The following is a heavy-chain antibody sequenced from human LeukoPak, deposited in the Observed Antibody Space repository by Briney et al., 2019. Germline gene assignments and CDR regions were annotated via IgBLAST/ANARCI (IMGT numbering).Heavy chain of an antibody. CDR3: ARAYGDGYNLISPFDY. Sequence: SETLSLTCAVYGGSFSGYYWSWIRQPPGKGLEWIGEINHSGSTNYNPSLKSRVTISVDTSKNQFSLKLSSVTAADTAVYYCARAYGDGYNLISPFDYWGQGTLVTVSS. V-gene: IGHV4-34*01. J-gene: IGHJ4*02. D-gene: IGHD5-24*01. CDR1: GGSFSGYY. CDR2: INHSGST.